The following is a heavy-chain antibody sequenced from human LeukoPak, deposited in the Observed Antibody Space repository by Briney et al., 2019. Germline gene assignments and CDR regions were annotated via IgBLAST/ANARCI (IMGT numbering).Heavy chain of an antibody. V-gene: IGHV4-59*12. CDR3: ARAPNPLNYYDSSNWYFDL. Sequence: PSETLSLTCTVSGGSISSYYWSWIRQPPGKGLEWIGYIYYSGSTNYNPSLKSRVTISVDTSKNQFSLKLSSVTAADTAVYYCARAPNPLNYYDSSNWYFDLWGRGTLVTVSS. J-gene: IGHJ2*01. D-gene: IGHD3-22*01. CDR2: IYYSGST. CDR1: GGSISSYY.